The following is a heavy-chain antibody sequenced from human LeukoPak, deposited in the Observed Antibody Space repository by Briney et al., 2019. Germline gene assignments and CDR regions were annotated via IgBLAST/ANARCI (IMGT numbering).Heavy chain of an antibody. Sequence: SETLSLTCTVSGGSITSHYWSWIRQPPGKGLEWIGYIYYSESTNYNPSLKSRVTISVDTSKNQFSLKLSSVTAADTAVYYCARAGISSSHYYYYYMDVWGKGTTVTVSS. CDR2: IYYSEST. V-gene: IGHV4-59*11. CDR1: GGSITSHY. CDR3: ARAGISSSHYYYYYMDV. J-gene: IGHJ6*03. D-gene: IGHD6-6*01.